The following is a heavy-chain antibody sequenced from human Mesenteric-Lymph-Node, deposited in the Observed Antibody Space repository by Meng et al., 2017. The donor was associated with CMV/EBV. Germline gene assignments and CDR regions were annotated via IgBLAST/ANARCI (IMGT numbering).Heavy chain of an antibody. CDR3: ARVLRVAAVMEWYFDL. V-gene: IGHV4-61*01. CDR2: IYYSGST. CDR1: GGSVSSGNYY. D-gene: IGHD2-2*01. Sequence: SGGSVSSGNYYWSWIRQPPGKGLEWIGNIYYSGSTNYNLSLKSRVSISVDTSKNQFSLKLSSVTAADTAVYYCARVLRVAAVMEWYFDLWGRGTLVTVSS. J-gene: IGHJ2*01.